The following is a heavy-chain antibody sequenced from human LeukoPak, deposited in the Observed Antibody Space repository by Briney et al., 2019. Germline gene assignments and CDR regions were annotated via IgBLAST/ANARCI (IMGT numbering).Heavy chain of an antibody. D-gene: IGHD3-10*01. V-gene: IGHV4-59*01. CDR2: IYYSGST. J-gene: IGHJ4*02. Sequence: PSETLSLTCTVSGGSISSYYWSWIRQPPGKGLEWIGYIYYSGSTNYNPSLKSRVTISVDTSKNQFSLKLSSVTAADTAVYYCARVTSWFGEYHFDYWGQGTLVTVSS. CDR1: GGSISSYY. CDR3: ARVTSWFGEYHFDY.